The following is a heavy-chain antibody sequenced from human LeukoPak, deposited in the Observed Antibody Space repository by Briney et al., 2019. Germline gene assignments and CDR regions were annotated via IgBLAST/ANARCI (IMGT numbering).Heavy chain of an antibody. J-gene: IGHJ4*02. CDR2: INHSGST. V-gene: IGHV4-34*01. D-gene: IGHD3-10*01. CDR3: ARGDPGGYYGSGSYYNVSFFDY. CDR1: GGXFSGYY. Sequence: SETLSLTCAVYGGXFSGYYWSWIHQPPGKGLEWIGEINHSGSTNYNPSLKSRVTISVDTSKNQFSLKLSSVTAADTAVYYCARGDPGGYYGSGSYYNVSFFDYWGQGTLVTVSS.